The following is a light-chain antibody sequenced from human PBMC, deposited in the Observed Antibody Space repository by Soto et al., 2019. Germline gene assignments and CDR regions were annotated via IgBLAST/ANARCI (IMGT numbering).Light chain of an antibody. CDR2: DVS. J-gene: IGLJ2*01. V-gene: IGLV2-14*03. Sequence: QSALTQPASVSASPGQSITISCTGTSSDVGGSNYVSWYQQHPGKAPQLMIFDVSHRPSGVSNRFSGSKSGNTASLTISGLQAEDEADYYCSSYTSSSDVVFGGGTKLTVL. CDR1: SSDVGGSNY. CDR3: SSYTSSSDVV.